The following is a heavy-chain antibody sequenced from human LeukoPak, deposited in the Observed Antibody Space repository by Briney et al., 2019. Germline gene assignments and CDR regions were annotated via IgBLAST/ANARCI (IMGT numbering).Heavy chain of an antibody. J-gene: IGHJ4*02. CDR1: GFTVSSNY. CDR3: ARDGYNPYYDY. Sequence: GGSLRLSCAASGFTVSSNYMSWVRQAPGKGLEWVSYISSSGSTIYYADSVKGRFTISRDNAKNSLYLQMNSLRAEDTAVYYCARDGYNPYYDYWGQGTLVTVSS. CDR2: ISSSGSTI. V-gene: IGHV3-11*04. D-gene: IGHD5-24*01.